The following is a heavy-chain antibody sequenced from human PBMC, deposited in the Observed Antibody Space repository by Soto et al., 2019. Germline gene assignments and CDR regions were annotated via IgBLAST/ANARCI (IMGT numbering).Heavy chain of an antibody. CDR1: GGSISSSGYY. CDR3: ARHVYDSSGVQEFDY. D-gene: IGHD3-22*01. J-gene: IGHJ4*02. V-gene: IGHV4-39*01. CDR2: IYYSGST. Sequence: SETLSLTCTVSGGSISSSGYYWGWIRQPPGKGLEWIGTIYYSGSTYYNPSLKSRVTISVDTSKNQFSLKLSSVTAADTAVYYCARHVYDSSGVQEFDYWGQGTLVTVSS.